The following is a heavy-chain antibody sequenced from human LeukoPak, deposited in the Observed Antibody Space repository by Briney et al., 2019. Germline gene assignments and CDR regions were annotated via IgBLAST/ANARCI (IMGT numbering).Heavy chain of an antibody. D-gene: IGHD2-21*02. CDR1: GFSLSTNGVG. CDR3: AHSPEYCGADCYSNFDY. J-gene: IGHJ4*02. Sequence: SGPTLVKPTQTLTLTCTFSGFSLSTNGVGVGWIRQPPGKALEWLALIYWDGDQRYSPSLNSRLTVTKDTSKNQVVLTMTNMDPVDTGTCYCAHSPEYCGADCYSNFDYWGQGTLVTVSS. V-gene: IGHV2-5*02. CDR2: IYWDGDQ.